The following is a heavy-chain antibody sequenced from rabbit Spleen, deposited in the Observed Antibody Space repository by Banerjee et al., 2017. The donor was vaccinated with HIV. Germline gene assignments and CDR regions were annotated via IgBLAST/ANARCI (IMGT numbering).Heavy chain of an antibody. CDR1: GFSFTSNYW. CDR2: IYSGSSGST. D-gene: IGHD1-1*01. J-gene: IGHJ3*01. Sequence: QEQLVESGGGLVQPEGSLTLTCTASGFSFTSNYWICWVRQAPGKGLEWIACIYSGSSGSTYYASWAKGRFTISKTSSTTVTLQMTSLTAADTAKYFCARVPGSGPYQFSRLDLWGQGTLVTVS. V-gene: IGHV1S45*01. CDR3: ARVPGSGPYQFSRLDL.